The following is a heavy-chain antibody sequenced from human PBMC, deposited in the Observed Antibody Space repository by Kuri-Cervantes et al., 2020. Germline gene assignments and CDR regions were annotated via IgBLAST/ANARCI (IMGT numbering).Heavy chain of an antibody. CDR2: ISSSSSTI. CDR3: AKGHRYGMDV. J-gene: IGHJ6*02. V-gene: IGHV3-48*01. Sequence: GGSLRLSCAASGFTFSSYSMNWVRQAPGKGLEWVSYISSSSSTIHYADSVKGRFTVSRDNAKNSLYLQMNSLRAEDTAVYYCAKGHRYGMDVWGQGTTVTVSS. D-gene: IGHD2-21*01. CDR1: GFTFSSYS.